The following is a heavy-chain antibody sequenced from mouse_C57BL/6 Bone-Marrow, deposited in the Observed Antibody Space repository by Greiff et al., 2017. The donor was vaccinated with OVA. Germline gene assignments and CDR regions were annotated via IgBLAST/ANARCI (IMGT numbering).Heavy chain of an antibody. J-gene: IGHJ4*01. CDR2: IRSKSNNYAT. Sequence: EVKVEESGGGLVQPKGSLKLSCAASGFSFNTYAMNWVRQAPGKGLEWVARIRSKSNNYATYYADSVKDRFTISRDDSESMLYLQMNNLKTEDTAMYYCVRIYYGYDEDYAMDYWGQGTSVTVSS. V-gene: IGHV10-1*01. D-gene: IGHD2-2*01. CDR1: GFSFNTYA. CDR3: VRIYYGYDEDYAMDY.